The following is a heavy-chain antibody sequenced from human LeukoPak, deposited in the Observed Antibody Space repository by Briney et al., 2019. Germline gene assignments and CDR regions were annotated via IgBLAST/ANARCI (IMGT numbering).Heavy chain of an antibody. Sequence: SETLSLTCTVSGGSISSSSNYWGWIRQPPGKGLEWIGTIYYSGSTYYNPSLQSRVTISVDTSKNQFSLKLSSVTAADTAVYYCARHRSKWLQSSFDYWGQGTLVTVSS. V-gene: IGHV4-39*07. CDR1: GGSISSSSNY. J-gene: IGHJ4*02. CDR3: ARHRSKWLQSSFDY. D-gene: IGHD5-24*01. CDR2: IYYSGST.